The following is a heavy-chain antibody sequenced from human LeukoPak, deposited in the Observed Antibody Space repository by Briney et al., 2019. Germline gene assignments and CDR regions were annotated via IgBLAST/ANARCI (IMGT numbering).Heavy chain of an antibody. CDR3: ARDPTYYYDSSGYYNDRGYDY. V-gene: IGHV1-69*04. Sequence: ASVKVSCKASGYTFTNYAINWVRQAPGQRLEWMGRIIPILGIANYAQKFQGRVTITADKSTSTAYMELSSLRSEDTAVYYCARDPTYYYDSSGYYNDRGYDYWGQGTLVTVSS. D-gene: IGHD3-22*01. J-gene: IGHJ4*02. CDR1: GYTFTNYA. CDR2: IIPILGIA.